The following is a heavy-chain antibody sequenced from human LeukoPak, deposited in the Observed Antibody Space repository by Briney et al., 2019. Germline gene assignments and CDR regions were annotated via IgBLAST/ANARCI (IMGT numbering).Heavy chain of an antibody. D-gene: IGHD1-26*01. J-gene: IGHJ4*02. Sequence: PSETLSLTCPVSSGSISSGVYYWSWIRRHPGKGLEWIGYIYYSGSTYYNPSLKSRVTISVDTSKNQFSLKLSSVTAADTAVYYCATYSGSYSSDFDYWGQGTLVTVSS. CDR2: IYYSGST. CDR1: SGSISSGVYY. CDR3: ATYSGSYSSDFDY. V-gene: IGHV4-31*03.